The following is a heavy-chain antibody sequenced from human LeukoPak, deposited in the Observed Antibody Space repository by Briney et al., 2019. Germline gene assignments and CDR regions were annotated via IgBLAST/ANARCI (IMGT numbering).Heavy chain of an antibody. J-gene: IGHJ5*02. D-gene: IGHD2-15*01. CDR3: ARAGYCSGGSCYSGAKWFDP. V-gene: IGHV4-34*01. Sequence: PSETVSLTCAVYGGPFSGYYWSWIRQPPGKGLEWIGEINHSGSTNYNPSLKSRVTISVDTSKNQFSLTLSSVSAADTAVYYSARAGYCSGGSCYSGAKWFDPWGQGTLVTVSS. CDR1: GGPFSGYY. CDR2: INHSGST.